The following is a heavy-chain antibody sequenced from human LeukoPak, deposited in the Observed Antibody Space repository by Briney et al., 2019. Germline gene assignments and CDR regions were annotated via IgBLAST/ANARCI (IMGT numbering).Heavy chain of an antibody. V-gene: IGHV3-74*01. CDR3: ARSLVVGATYPYH. CDR1: GFTFSSYW. D-gene: IGHD1-26*01. J-gene: IGHJ5*02. Sequence: GGSLRLSCAASGFTFSSYWMHWVRQAPGKGLVWVSRINSDGSSTSYADSVKGRFTISRDNAKNSLYLQLNSLRAEDTAVYYCARSLVVGATYPYHWGRGTLVTVSS. CDR2: INSDGSST.